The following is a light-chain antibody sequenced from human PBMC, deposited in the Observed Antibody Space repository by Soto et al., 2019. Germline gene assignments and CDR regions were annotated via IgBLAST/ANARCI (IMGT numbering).Light chain of an antibody. CDR2: LDSDGSH. J-gene: IGLJ2*01. CDR3: QTWGTGIHVV. Sequence: QSVLTQSPSASASLGASVKLTCTVSSGHSSYAIAWHQQQPEKGPRYLMKLDSDGSHTKGDAIPDRFSGSSSGAERYLTISSLQSEDEADYYCQTWGTGIHVVFGGGTKLT. CDR1: SGHSSYA. V-gene: IGLV4-69*01.